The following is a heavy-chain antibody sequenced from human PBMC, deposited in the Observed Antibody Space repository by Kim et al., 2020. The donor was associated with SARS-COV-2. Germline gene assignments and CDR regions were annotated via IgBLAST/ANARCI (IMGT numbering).Heavy chain of an antibody. CDR3: ARPRVRGVIIDFDY. CDR2: IYYSGST. Sequence: SETLSLTCTVSGGSISSSSYYWGWIRQPPGKGLEWIGSIYYSGSTYYNPSLKSRVTISVDTSKNQFSLKLSSVTAADTAVYYCARPRVRGVIIDFDYWGQGTLVTVSS. D-gene: IGHD3-10*01. J-gene: IGHJ4*02. V-gene: IGHV4-39*01. CDR1: GGSISSSSYY.